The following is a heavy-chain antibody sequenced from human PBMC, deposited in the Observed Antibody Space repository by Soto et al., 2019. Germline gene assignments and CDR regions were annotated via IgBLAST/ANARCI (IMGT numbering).Heavy chain of an antibody. J-gene: IGHJ2*01. CDR2: MSGSGGST. Sequence: PGGSLRLSCAASAFSFNNYAMTWVRQAPGKGLEWVSAMSGSGGSTSSGDSVKGRFTISRDNSKNTLSLQMNSLRAEDTAVYYCAKTPSGGITIDFDRWGRGTLVTVSS. CDR3: AKTPSGGITIDFDR. V-gene: IGHV3-23*01. D-gene: IGHD3-10*01. CDR1: AFSFNNYA.